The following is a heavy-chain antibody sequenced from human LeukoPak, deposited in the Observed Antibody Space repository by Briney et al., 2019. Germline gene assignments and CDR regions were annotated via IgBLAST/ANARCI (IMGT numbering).Heavy chain of an antibody. V-gene: IGHV4-38-2*02. D-gene: IGHD3-10*01. CDR2: IYKTGTT. Sequence: KASETLSLTCTVSGDSTRNNDYWGWVRQPPGKRLEWVGTIYKTGTTYYNPSLKSRLSVSLDTSSSQFSLKLSSVIAADTAVYYCARVVGRFFGELLPEQYFDHWGQGTLVTVSS. CDR1: GDSTRNNDY. CDR3: ARVVGRFFGELLPEQYFDH. J-gene: IGHJ4*02.